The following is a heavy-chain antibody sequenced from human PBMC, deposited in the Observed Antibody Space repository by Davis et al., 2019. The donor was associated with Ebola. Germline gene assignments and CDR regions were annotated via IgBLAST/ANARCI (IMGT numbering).Heavy chain of an antibody. D-gene: IGHD1-14*01. CDR3: TRRTELAYYYYYGMDV. CDR2: IRSKANSYAT. V-gene: IGHV3-73*01. CDR1: GFTFIGSA. Sequence: ESLKISCAASGFTFIGSAMHWVRQASGKGLEWVGRIRSKANSYATAYAASVKGRFTISRDDSKNTAYLQMNSLKTEDTAVYYCTRRTELAYYYYYGMDVWGQGTTVTVSS. J-gene: IGHJ6*02.